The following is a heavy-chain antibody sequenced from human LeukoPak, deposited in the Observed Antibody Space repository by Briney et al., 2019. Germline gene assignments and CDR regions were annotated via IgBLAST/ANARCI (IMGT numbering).Heavy chain of an antibody. D-gene: IGHD3-22*01. J-gene: IGHJ4*02. CDR1: GGSFSGYY. CDR3: ARLLITMIVEP. Sequence: SETLSLTCAVYGGSFSGYYWSWIRQPPGKGLEWIGEINHSGSTNYNPSLKSRVTISVDTSKNQFSLKLSSVTAADAAVYYCARLLITMIVEPWGQGTLVTVSS. CDR2: INHSGST. V-gene: IGHV4-34*01.